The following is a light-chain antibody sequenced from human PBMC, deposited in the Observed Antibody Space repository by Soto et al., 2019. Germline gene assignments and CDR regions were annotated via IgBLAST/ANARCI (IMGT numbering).Light chain of an antibody. CDR2: GAS. Sequence: EIVLTQSPGTLSLSPGERATLSCRASQSVKSNYLAWYQQKPGQAPRLIIYGASSRATGIPDRFSGSGSGTDFTLTISRLEPEDFAVYYCQQYGRSPLTFGGGTKVEIK. J-gene: IGKJ4*01. CDR3: QQYGRSPLT. V-gene: IGKV3-20*01. CDR1: QSVKSNY.